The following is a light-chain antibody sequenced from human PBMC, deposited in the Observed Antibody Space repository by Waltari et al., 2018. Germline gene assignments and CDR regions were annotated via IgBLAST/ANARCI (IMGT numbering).Light chain of an antibody. CDR3: ALYMGSGIWV. V-gene: IGLV8-61*01. Sequence: QTVVTQEPSLSVSPGGTVTLTCALSSGSVSFTSYAIWYQQTPGQPPRTLMYKANSRSSGVPDRFSGSILGNKAALTITGAQAEDESDYYCALYMGSGIWVFGGGTKLTVL. J-gene: IGLJ3*02. CDR2: KAN. CDR1: SGSVSFTSY.